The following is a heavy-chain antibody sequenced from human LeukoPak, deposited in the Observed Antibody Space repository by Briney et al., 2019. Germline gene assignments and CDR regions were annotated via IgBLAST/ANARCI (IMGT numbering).Heavy chain of an antibody. CDR2: INPSGGST. CDR1: GYTFTSYY. J-gene: IGHJ5*02. CDR3: ARARIAARPGGYNWFDP. V-gene: IGHV1-46*01. D-gene: IGHD6-6*01. Sequence: GASVKVSCKASGYTFTSYYMHWVRQAPGQGLEWMGIINPSGGSTSYAQKFQGRVTMTRDTSISTAYMELSRLRSDDTAVYYCARARIAARPGGYNWFDPWGQGTLVTVSS.